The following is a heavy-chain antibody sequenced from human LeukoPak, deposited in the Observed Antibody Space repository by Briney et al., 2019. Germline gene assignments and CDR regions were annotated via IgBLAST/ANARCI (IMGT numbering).Heavy chain of an antibody. CDR2: MDPSGTQT. CDR3: AIWTSGNY. D-gene: IGHD1-1*01. V-gene: IGHV3-7*01. CDR1: GFNFNGSW. Sequence: FTSSGSGFNFNGSWMNWVRQAPGKGLEWVANMDPSGTQTRYVDSVKGRFTISKDDPGTSLYLEMHSLRAEDTAIYYCAIWTSGNYWGQGALVTVSS. J-gene: IGHJ4*02.